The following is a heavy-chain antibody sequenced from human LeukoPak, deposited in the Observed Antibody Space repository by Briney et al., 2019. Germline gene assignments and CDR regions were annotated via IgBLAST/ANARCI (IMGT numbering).Heavy chain of an antibody. CDR1: GGTFSSYA. CDR3: ARLITFGGVIVSTRPGDFDY. Sequence: VASVKVSCKASGGTFSSYAISWVRQAPGQGLEWMGRIIPILGIANYAQKFQGRVTITADKSTSTAYMELSSLRSEDTAVYYCARLITFGGVIVSTRPGDFDYWGQGTLVTVSS. CDR2: IIPILGIA. V-gene: IGHV1-69*04. J-gene: IGHJ4*02. D-gene: IGHD3-16*02.